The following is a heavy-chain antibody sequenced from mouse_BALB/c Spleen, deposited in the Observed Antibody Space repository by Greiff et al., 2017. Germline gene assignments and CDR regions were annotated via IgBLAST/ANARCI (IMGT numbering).Heavy chain of an antibody. D-gene: IGHD2-14*01. Sequence: EVQVVESGGGLVQPGGSLKLSCAASGFTFSSYGMSWVRQTPDKRLELVATINSNGGSTYYPDSVKGRFTISRDNAKNTLYLQMSSLKSEDTAMYYCARDPVYYRYDYYAMDYWGQGTSVTVSS. CDR1: GFTFSSYG. CDR3: ARDPVYYRYDYYAMDY. CDR2: INSNGGST. J-gene: IGHJ4*01. V-gene: IGHV5-6-3*01.